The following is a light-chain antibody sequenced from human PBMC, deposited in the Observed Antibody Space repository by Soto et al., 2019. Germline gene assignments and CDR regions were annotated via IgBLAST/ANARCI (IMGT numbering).Light chain of an antibody. Sequence: QSALTQPPSAXGXXXXXXXISCTGTSSDVGGYNYVSWYQQHPGKAPKLMIYEVSKRPSGVPDRFSGSKSGNTASLTVSGLQAEDEADYYCSSYAGSNNYVFGTGTKLTVL. J-gene: IGLJ1*01. CDR1: SSDVGGYNY. V-gene: IGLV2-8*01. CDR2: EVS. CDR3: SSYAGSNNYV.